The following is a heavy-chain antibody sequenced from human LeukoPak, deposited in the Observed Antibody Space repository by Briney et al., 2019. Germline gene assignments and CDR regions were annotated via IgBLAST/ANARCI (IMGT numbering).Heavy chain of an antibody. Sequence: PSETLSLTCTVSGGSISSHYWSWIRQPPGKGLEWIGYIYYSGSTNYNPSLKSRVTISVDTSKNQFSLKLSSVTAADTAVYYCARDSLLLWFGELSAAFDPWGQGTLVTVSS. CDR2: IYYSGST. CDR1: GGSISSHY. D-gene: IGHD3-10*01. J-gene: IGHJ5*02. CDR3: ARDSLLLWFGELSAAFDP. V-gene: IGHV4-59*11.